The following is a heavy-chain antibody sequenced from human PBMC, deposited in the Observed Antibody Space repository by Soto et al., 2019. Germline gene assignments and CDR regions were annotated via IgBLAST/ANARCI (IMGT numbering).Heavy chain of an antibody. CDR3: ARADYYDSSGFYYDC. D-gene: IGHD3-22*01. V-gene: IGHV1-46*01. J-gene: IGHJ4*02. Sequence: QVQLVQSGAEVKKPGASVKVSCKASGYIFTNHYIHWVRQAPGQGLEWMGIINPRGGSTNYLQTSQGRIPMTRDTSTSTVYMELSSLRSEDTAVYFCARADYYDSSGFYYDCWGQGSLVTVSS. CDR2: INPRGGST. CDR1: GYIFTNHY.